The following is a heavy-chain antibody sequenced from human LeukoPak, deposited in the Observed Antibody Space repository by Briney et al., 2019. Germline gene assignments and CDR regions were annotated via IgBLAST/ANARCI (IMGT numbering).Heavy chain of an antibody. J-gene: IGHJ4*02. Sequence: SETLSLTCTVSGGSISSGSYYWSWIRQPAGKGLEWIGRIYTSGSTNYNPSLKSRVTIPVDTSKNQFSLKLSSVTAADTAVYYCARGRRAVTFDYWGQGTLVTVSS. V-gene: IGHV4-61*02. CDR3: ARGRRAVTFDY. CDR2: IYTSGST. D-gene: IGHD4-17*01. CDR1: GGSISSGSYY.